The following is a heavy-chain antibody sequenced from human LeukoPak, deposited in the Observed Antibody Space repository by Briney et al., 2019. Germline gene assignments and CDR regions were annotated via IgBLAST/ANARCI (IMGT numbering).Heavy chain of an antibody. CDR2: VYYSGST. J-gene: IGHJ4*02. D-gene: IGHD6-13*01. CDR1: GGSISSNSYS. CDR3: ARHVYSSSWFDC. Sequence: SETLSLTCTVSGGSISSNSYSWDWIRQPPGKGLEWIGSVYYSGSTYYNPSLKSRVTIYADTSKNQFSLKLSSVTAADTAVYYRARHVYSSSWFDCWGQGTLVTVSS. V-gene: IGHV4-39*01.